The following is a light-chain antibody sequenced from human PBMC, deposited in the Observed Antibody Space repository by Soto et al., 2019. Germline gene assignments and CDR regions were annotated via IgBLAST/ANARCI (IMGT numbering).Light chain of an antibody. Sequence: EIVLTQSPATLSLSPRERATLSCRASQSVSSYLAWYQQKPGQAPRLLIYDASNRATGIPARFSGSGSGTDFTLTISRLEPEDFAVYYCQQRSNWPPLTFGQGTRLEIK. V-gene: IGKV3-11*01. J-gene: IGKJ5*01. CDR2: DAS. CDR3: QQRSNWPPLT. CDR1: QSVSSY.